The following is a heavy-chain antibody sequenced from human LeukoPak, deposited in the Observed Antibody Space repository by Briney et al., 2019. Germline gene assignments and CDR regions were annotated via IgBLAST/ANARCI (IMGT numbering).Heavy chain of an antibody. Sequence: NWXXXAXXXXLEWVSSITSGSSYIYYADSVKGRFTISRDNAKNSLYLQMTSLRVEDTAVYYCAKTYGHFDDWGQGTLVTVSS. CDR2: ITSGSSYI. V-gene: IGHV3-21*01. J-gene: IGHJ4*02. D-gene: IGHD4-17*01. CDR3: AKTYGHFDD.